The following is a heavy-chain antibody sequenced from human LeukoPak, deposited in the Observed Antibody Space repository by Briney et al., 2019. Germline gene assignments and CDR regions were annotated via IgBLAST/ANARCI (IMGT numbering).Heavy chain of an antibody. CDR2: MNPNSGNT. CDR1: GGTFSSYA. D-gene: IGHD6-19*01. CDR3: ARSSGSNAVAGTYYYYYMDV. V-gene: IGHV1-8*03. J-gene: IGHJ6*03. Sequence: GASVKVSCKASGGTFSSYAISWVRQAPGQGLEWMGWMNPNSGNTGYAQKFQGRVTITRNTSISTAYMELSSLRSEDTAVYYCARSSGSNAVAGTYYYYYMDVWGKGTTVTVSS.